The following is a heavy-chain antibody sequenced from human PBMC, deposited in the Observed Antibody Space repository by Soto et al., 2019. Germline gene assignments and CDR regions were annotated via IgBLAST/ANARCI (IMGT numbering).Heavy chain of an antibody. CDR3: ARHASGYYYYYYMDV. J-gene: IGHJ6*03. V-gene: IGHV4-39*01. CDR2: IYYSGST. D-gene: IGHD1-26*01. CDR1: GGSISSSSYY. Sequence: SETLSLTCAVSGGSISSSSYYWGWIRQPPGKGLEWIGSIYYSGSTYYNPSLKSRVTISVDTSKNQFSLKLSSVTAADTAVYYCARHASGYYYYYYMDVWGKGTTVTVSS.